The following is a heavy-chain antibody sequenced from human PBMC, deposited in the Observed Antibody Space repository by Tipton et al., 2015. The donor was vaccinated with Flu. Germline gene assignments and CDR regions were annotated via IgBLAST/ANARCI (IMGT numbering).Heavy chain of an antibody. CDR1: GYTFTSYG. CDR3: AGYGSGSYYQEQPNYYYYGMDV. V-gene: IGHV1-18*01. Sequence: QVQLVQSGAEVKKPGASVKVSCKASGYTFTSYGISWVRQAPGQGLEWMGWISAYNGNTNYAQKLQGRVTMTTDTSTSTAYMELRGLRSDDTAVYYCAGYGSGSYYQEQPNYYYYGMDVWGQGTTVTVSS. CDR2: ISAYNGNT. J-gene: IGHJ6*02. D-gene: IGHD3-10*01.